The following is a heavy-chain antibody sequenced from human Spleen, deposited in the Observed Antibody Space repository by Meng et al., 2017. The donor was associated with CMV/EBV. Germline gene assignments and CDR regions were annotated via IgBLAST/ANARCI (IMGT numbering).Heavy chain of an antibody. CDR1: RGSISSNNW. J-gene: IGHJ4*02. V-gene: IGHV4-4*02. Sequence: SETLSLTCAVSRGSISSNNWWNWVRQPPGKGLEWIGEVYHSGRTNYNPSLKSRVTISVDTSKNQFSLKLSSVTAADTAVYYCARVGRWELRIDYWGQGTLVTVSS. CDR3: ARVGRWELRIDY. D-gene: IGHD1-26*01. CDR2: VYHSGRT.